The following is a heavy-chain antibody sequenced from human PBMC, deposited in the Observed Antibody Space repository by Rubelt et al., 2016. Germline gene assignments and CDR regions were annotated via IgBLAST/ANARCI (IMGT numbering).Heavy chain of an antibody. D-gene: IGHD3-10*01. V-gene: IGHV1-46*01. Sequence: QVQLVQSGAEVNKPGASVKVSCQASGYTFTSYYRHWVRQAPGQGLEWLGIINPSGGSTRYSQKFQGRVTMTRDTSISTAYMDLSRLRSDDTAVYYCTRRNLWFGDGFDYWGQGSLVTVSS. CDR3: TRRNLWFGDGFDY. J-gene: IGHJ4*02. CDR2: INPSGGST. CDR1: GYTFTSYY.